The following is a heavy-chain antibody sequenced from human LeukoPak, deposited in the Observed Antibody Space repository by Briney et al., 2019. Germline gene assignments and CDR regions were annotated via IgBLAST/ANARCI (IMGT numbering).Heavy chain of an antibody. CDR2: ISYDGSNK. J-gene: IGHJ4*02. Sequence: GRSLRLSCAASGFTFSSYAMHWVRQAPGKGLEWVAVISYDGSNKYYADSVKGRFTISRDNSKNTLYLQMNSLRAEDTVVYYCARDKQGARQWLVLAYWGQGTLVTVSS. V-gene: IGHV3-30-3*01. CDR1: GFTFSSYA. D-gene: IGHD6-19*01. CDR3: ARDKQGARQWLVLAY.